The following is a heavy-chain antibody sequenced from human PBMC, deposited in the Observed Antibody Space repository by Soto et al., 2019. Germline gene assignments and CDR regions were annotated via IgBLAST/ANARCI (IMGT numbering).Heavy chain of an antibody. Sequence: LSLTCAFSVSSLSSSTWWTWVRQTPGKGLEWVGEIHHSGSTNYNPSLKSRVTIAADKSKRQFFLNLASVTAADPAMYYCTRRGGGGYGVFMIDWLDPWGQGSQVTVYS. CDR2: IHHSGST. V-gene: IGHV4-4*02. J-gene: IGHJ5*02. CDR1: VSSLSSSTW. CDR3: TRRGGGGYGVFMIDWLDP. D-gene: IGHD3-3*01.